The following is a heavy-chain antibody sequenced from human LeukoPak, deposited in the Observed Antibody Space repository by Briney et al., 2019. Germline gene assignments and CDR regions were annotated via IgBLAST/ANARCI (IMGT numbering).Heavy chain of an antibody. CDR3: ARDPGLLWFGETHGGPYYFDY. CDR1: GGSISSYY. J-gene: IGHJ4*02. Sequence: SETLSLTCTVSGGSISSYYWSWIRQPAGKGLEWIGRIYTSGSTNYNPSLKSRVTMSVDTSKNQFSLKLSSVTAADTAVYYCARDPGLLWFGETHGGPYYFDYWGQGTLVTVSS. D-gene: IGHD3-10*01. V-gene: IGHV4-4*07. CDR2: IYTSGST.